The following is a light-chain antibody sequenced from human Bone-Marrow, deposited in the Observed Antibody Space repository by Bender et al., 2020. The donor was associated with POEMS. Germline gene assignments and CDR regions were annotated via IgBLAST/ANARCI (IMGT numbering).Light chain of an antibody. CDR3: VAWDASLNGWV. V-gene: IGLV2-14*02. Sequence: QSALTQAASVSGSPGQSITISCTGTSSDVGSYNLVSWYQQHPGKAPKLMIYDVTNRPSGVPDRFSGSKSGTSASLAITGLQSDDEAIYFCVAWDASLNGWVFGGGTKLTVL. CDR2: DVT. J-gene: IGLJ3*02. CDR1: SSDVGSYNL.